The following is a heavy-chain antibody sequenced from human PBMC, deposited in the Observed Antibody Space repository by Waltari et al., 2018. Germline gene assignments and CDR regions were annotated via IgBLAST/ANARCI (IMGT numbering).Heavy chain of an antibody. CDR3: AREVRAAADYDAFDI. V-gene: IGHV1-2*06. Sequence: QVQLVQSGAEVKKPGASVKVSCKASGYTFTGYYMHWVRQAPGQGLEWMGRINPNSGGTNYAQKFQGRVTMTRDTSISTAYLELSRLRSDDTAVYYCAREVRAAADYDAFDIWGQGTMVTVSS. CDR2: INPNSGGT. D-gene: IGHD6-13*01. J-gene: IGHJ3*02. CDR1: GYTFTGYY.